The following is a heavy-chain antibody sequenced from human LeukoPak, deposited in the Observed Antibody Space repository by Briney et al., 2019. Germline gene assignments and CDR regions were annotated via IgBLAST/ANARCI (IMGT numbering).Heavy chain of an antibody. CDR2: ISGSGVST. J-gene: IGHJ4*02. CDR1: GITSGSNA. CDR3: ARLEVTIASGIFDY. Sequence: GGSLRLCCAASGITSGSNAMSWVRQAPGKGLEWVAAISGSGVSTFYADSVKGRFTISRDNSKNTVYLQLSSLRTEDTATYYCARLEVTIASGIFDYWGQGTLVTVSS. V-gene: IGHV3-23*01. D-gene: IGHD1-26*01.